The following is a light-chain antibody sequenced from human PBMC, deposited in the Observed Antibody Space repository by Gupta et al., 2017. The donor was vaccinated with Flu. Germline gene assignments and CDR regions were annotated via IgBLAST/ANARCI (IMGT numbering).Light chain of an antibody. CDR2: AAS. CDR3: QQSYSTPWT. CDR1: QSISSY. J-gene: IGKJ1*01. V-gene: IGKV1-39*01. Sequence: IQLPKPPSSLSASLGDRITILCRASQSISSYLNWYQQKPGKAPKLLISAASSLQRGGSARFSGSGCGTYFTLTISMQQPEDFATYYCQQSYSTPWTFGQGTKVEIK.